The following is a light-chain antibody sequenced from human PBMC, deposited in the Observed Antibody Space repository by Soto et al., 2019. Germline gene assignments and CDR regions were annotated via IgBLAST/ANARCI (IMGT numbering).Light chain of an antibody. CDR2: GAS. J-gene: IGKJ5*01. CDR3: QQYGTSPRT. CDR1: QSVSSTY. Sequence: IVLTQSPGTLSLSPGERATLSCRASQSVSSTYLAWYQQKPGHAPRLLIYGASSRATGIPDRFSGSGSGTDFTLTISRLEPEDFAVYFCQQYGTSPRTFGQGTRLEI. V-gene: IGKV3-20*01.